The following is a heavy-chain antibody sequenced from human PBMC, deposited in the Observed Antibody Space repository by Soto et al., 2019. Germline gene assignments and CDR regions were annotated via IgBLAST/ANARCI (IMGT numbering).Heavy chain of an antibody. CDR3: ARDIGRSGYGVPRDY. D-gene: IGHD5-12*01. J-gene: IGHJ4*02. Sequence: QVQLVESGGGVVQPGRSLRLSCAASGFTFSSYGMHWVRQAPGKGLEWVAVIWYDGSNKYYADSVKGRFTISRDNSKNTLYLQMNSLRAEDTAVYYCARDIGRSGYGVPRDYWGQGTLVTVSS. CDR2: IWYDGSNK. V-gene: IGHV3-33*01. CDR1: GFTFSSYG.